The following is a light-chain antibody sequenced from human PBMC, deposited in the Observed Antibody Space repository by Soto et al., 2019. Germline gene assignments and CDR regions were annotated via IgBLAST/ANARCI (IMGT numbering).Light chain of an antibody. Sequence: EIVLTQSPATLSAFPGDRVTLSCRASQAVNTRLAWYQHKPGQAPRLLIYLTSNRAAGVPSRFSAWGSETDFTLTISDVQPEDFAVYYCHQRQSWPPTFGQGTKVDIK. V-gene: IGKV3-11*01. CDR1: QAVNTR. CDR2: LTS. J-gene: IGKJ1*01. CDR3: HQRQSWPPT.